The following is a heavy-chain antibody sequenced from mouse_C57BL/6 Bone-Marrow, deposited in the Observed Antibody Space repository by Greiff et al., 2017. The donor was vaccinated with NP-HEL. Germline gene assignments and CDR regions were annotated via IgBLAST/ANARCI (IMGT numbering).Heavy chain of an antibody. CDR3: AREGWGYFDV. CDR2: INYDGSST. J-gene: IGHJ1*03. Sequence: EVQLVESEGGLVQPGSSMKLSCTASGFTFSDYYMAWVRQVPEKGLEWVANINYDGSSTYYLDSLKSRFIISRDNAKNILYLQMSSLKSEDTATYYCAREGWGYFDVWGTGTTVTVSS. V-gene: IGHV5-16*01. D-gene: IGHD2-3*01. CDR1: GFTFSDYY.